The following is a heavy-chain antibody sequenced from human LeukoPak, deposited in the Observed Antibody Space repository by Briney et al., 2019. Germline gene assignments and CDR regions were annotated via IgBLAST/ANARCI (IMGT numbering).Heavy chain of an antibody. CDR2: IHHSGST. CDR1: GESISSSHW. J-gene: IGHJ4*02. D-gene: IGHD5-12*01. Sequence: SGTLSLTCAVSGESISSSHWWSWVRQPPGKGLEWIGEIHHSGSTNYNPSLKSRVTISVDKAKNQLSLRMTSVTAADTAVYYCARGLVDTGRSRFDYWGQGTLVTVSS. CDR3: ARGLVDTGRSRFDY. V-gene: IGHV4-4*02.